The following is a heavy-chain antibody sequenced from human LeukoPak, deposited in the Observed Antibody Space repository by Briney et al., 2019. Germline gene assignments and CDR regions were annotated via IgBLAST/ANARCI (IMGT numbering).Heavy chain of an antibody. Sequence: PGGSLRLSCAASGFTFSRYWMHWVRQAPGKGLVWVSRINPDGSSTSNADSVKGRFTISRDNAKNTLYLQMNSLRAEDTTVYYCARDKGYSYGPFDYWGQGTLVTVS. CDR2: INPDGSST. D-gene: IGHD5-18*01. CDR3: ARDKGYSYGPFDY. CDR1: GFTFSRYW. J-gene: IGHJ4*02. V-gene: IGHV3-74*01.